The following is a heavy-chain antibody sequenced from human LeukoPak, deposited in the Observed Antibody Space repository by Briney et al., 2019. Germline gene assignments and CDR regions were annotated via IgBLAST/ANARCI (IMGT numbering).Heavy chain of an antibody. J-gene: IGHJ4*02. Sequence: SQTLSLTCTVSGGSISSGSYYWSWIRQPAGKGLEWIGYIYYSGSTNYKSSLKSRVTISVDTSKNQFSLKLSSVTAADTAVYYCARLVWNGSGSYYNVGGWRREYYFDYWGQGTLVTVSS. CDR2: IYYSGST. CDR1: GGSISSGSYY. V-gene: IGHV4-61*09. CDR3: ARLVWNGSGSYYNVGGWRREYYFDY. D-gene: IGHD3-10*01.